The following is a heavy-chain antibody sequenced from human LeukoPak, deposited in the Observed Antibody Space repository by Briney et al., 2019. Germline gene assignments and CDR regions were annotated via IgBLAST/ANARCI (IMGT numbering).Heavy chain of an antibody. CDR3: AREVTHDYYYYYMDV. Sequence: GGSLRLSCAASGFTSSSYSMNWVRQAPGKGLEWVSYISSSSSTIYYADSVKGRFTISRDNAKNSLYLQMNSLRDEDTAVYYCAREVTHDYYYYYMDVWGKGTTVTVSS. CDR1: GFTSSSYS. D-gene: IGHD2-15*01. V-gene: IGHV3-48*02. J-gene: IGHJ6*03. CDR2: ISSSSSTI.